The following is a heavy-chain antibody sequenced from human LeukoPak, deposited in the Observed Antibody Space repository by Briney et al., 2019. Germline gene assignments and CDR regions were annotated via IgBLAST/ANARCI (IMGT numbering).Heavy chain of an antibody. CDR1: GGSISSGGYS. V-gene: IGHV4-30-2*01. CDR3: ARDDFWSGYGPFDY. D-gene: IGHD3-3*01. Sequence: PSETLSLTCAVSGGSISSGGYSWSWIRQPPGKGLEWIGYIYHSGSTYYNPSLKSRVTISVDRSKNQFSLKLSSVTAADTAVYYCARDDFWSGYGPFDYWGQGTLVTVSS. CDR2: IYHSGST. J-gene: IGHJ4*02.